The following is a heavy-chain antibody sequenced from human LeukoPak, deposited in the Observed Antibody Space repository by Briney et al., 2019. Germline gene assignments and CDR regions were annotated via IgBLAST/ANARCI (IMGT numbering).Heavy chain of an antibody. D-gene: IGHD3-22*01. CDR2: MSASGSRT. V-gene: IGHV3-23*01. Sequence: GGSLRLFCAASGFTFSTFAMNWIRQAPGKGLEWVSGMSASGSRTYYADSVKGRFTISRDNSKNTLSLQMNSLRAEDTAIYYCAKDLRAHYYDSSGYGSFGSWGQGTLVTVSS. CDR3: AKDLRAHYYDSSGYGSFGS. CDR1: GFTFSTFA. J-gene: IGHJ5*02.